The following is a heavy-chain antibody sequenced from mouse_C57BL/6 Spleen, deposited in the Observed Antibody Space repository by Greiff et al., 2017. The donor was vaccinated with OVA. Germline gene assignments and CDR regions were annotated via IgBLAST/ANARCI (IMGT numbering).Heavy chain of an antibody. CDR1: GYAFSSSW. CDR3: ARRGYDGGNFDY. CDR2: IYPGDGDT. D-gene: IGHD2-2*01. V-gene: IGHV1-82*01. J-gene: IGHJ2*01. Sequence: QVQLQQSGPELVKPGASVKISCKASGYAFSSSWMNWVKQRPGKGLEWIGRIYPGDGDTNYNGKFKGKATLTADKSSSTAYRQLSSLTSEDSAVYFCARRGYDGGNFDYWGKGTTLTVSS.